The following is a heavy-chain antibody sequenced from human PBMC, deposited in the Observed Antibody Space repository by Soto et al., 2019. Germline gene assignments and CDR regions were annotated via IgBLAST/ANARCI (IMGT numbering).Heavy chain of an antibody. Sequence: QVQLVQSGAEVKKPGASVKVSCKASGYTFTSYDINWVRQATGQGLEWMGWMNPNSGNTGYAQKFQGRVTMTRNTSRSTAYMELSSLRSEDTAVYYCASEGAGPQLLGGGMDVWGQGTTVTVSS. CDR1: GYTFTSYD. CDR3: ASEGAGPQLLGGGMDV. V-gene: IGHV1-8*01. D-gene: IGHD2-2*01. CDR2: MNPNSGNT. J-gene: IGHJ6*02.